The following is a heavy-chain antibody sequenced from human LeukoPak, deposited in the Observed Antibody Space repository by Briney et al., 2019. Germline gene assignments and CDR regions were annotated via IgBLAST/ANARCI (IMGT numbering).Heavy chain of an antibody. CDR3: ARGAYCSSTSCYKGWFDP. J-gene: IGHJ5*02. V-gene: IGHV3-30*03. CDR2: ISYDGSNK. D-gene: IGHD2-2*02. Sequence: GGSLRLSCAASDFSVNNNYMNWVRQAPGKGLEWVAVISYDGSNKYYADSVKGRFTISRDNSKNTLYLQMNSLRAEDTAVYYCARGAYCSSTSCYKGWFDPWGQGTLVTVSS. CDR1: DFSVNNNY.